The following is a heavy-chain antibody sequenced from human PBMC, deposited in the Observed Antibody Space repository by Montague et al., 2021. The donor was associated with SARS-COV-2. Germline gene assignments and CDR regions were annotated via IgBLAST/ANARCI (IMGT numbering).Heavy chain of an antibody. Sequence: SETLSLTCTVSGYSISTGYYWGWIRQPPGKGLEWIRTIYHSGSTYFNPSLKSRVTISVDTSKNQFSLNLSSVTAADTAVYYCAKVAGSHDTFDIWGRGTMVTVSS. CDR1: GYSISTGYY. D-gene: IGHD6-19*01. CDR2: IYHSGST. V-gene: IGHV4-38-2*02. J-gene: IGHJ3*02. CDR3: AKVAGSHDTFDI.